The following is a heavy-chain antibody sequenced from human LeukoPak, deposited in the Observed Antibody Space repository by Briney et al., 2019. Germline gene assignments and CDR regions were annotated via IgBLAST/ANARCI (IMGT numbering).Heavy chain of an antibody. Sequence: SETLSLTCTVSGGSISSYYWSWIRQPPGKGLEWIGYIYYSGSTNYNPSLKSRVTISVDTSKNQFSLKLSSVTAADTAVYYCARDFDQLGYCSSTSCYGGGAFDIWGQGTMVTVSS. CDR2: IYYSGST. V-gene: IGHV4-59*01. CDR1: GGSISSYY. J-gene: IGHJ3*02. CDR3: ARDFDQLGYCSSTSCYGGGAFDI. D-gene: IGHD2-2*01.